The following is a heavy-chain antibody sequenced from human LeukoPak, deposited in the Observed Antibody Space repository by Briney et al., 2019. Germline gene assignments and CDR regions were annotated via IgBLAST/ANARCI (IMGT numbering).Heavy chain of an antibody. V-gene: IGHV4-59*01. D-gene: IGHD1-26*01. CDR3: ARYIVSYPHDAFDI. CDR1: GGSISSYY. CDR2: IYYSGST. J-gene: IGHJ3*02. Sequence: SETLPLTCTVSGGSISSYYWSWVRQPPAKGLEWIGYIYYSGSTSYNPSLKSRVTISVDTSKKQFSLKLSSVTAADTAFYYCARYIVSYPHDAFDIWGQGTMVTVSS.